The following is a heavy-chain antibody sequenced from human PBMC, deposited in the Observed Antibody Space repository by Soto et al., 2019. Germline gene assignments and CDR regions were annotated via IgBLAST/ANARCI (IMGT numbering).Heavy chain of an antibody. J-gene: IGHJ6*02. D-gene: IGHD3-10*01. CDR2: ISSDGSNK. CDR1: GFTFSSYG. V-gene: IGHV3-30*18. CDR3: AKDYLDYYYGMDV. Sequence: QVQLVESGGGVVQPGRSLRLSCAASGFTFSSYGMHWVRQAPGKGLEWVAVISSDGSNKYYADSVKGRFTISRDNSKNTLYLQRNSLRAEDTAVYYCAKDYLDYYYGMDVWGQGTTVTVSS.